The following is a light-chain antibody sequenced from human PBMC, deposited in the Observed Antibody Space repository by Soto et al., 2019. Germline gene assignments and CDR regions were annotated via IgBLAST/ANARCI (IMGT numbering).Light chain of an antibody. V-gene: IGLV2-8*01. CDR1: SRDVGGYDY. CDR2: EVS. Sequence: QSALTQPPSASGSPGQSVTISCTGTSRDVGGYDYVSWYQQHPGKAPKLMMFEVSKRPSGVPDRFSGSKFGNTASLTVSGLQDEDEADYYCASYGGNDNLLFGGGTKLTVL. CDR3: ASYGGNDNLL. J-gene: IGLJ2*01.